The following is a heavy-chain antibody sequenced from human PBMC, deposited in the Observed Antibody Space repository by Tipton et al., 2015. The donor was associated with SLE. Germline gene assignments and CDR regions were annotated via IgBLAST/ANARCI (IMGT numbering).Heavy chain of an antibody. J-gene: IGHJ3*02. CDR3: VRGEESDWNAPTGALDI. CDR2: TYYRSKWWH. CDR1: GDSVSSIGAA. D-gene: IGHD1-1*01. V-gene: IGHV6-1*01. Sequence: GLVKPSQTLSLTCAISGDSVSSIGAAWNWLRQSPSRGLEWLGRTYYRSKWWHDYAISVKSRININPDTAKNQFSLQLNSVTPEDTAVYYCVRGEESDWNAPTGALDIWGQGTMVTVSS.